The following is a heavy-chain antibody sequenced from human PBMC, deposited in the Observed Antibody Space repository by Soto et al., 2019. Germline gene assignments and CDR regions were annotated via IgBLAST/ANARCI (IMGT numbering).Heavy chain of an antibody. CDR2: IYYSGST. Sequence: QVQLQESGPGLVKPSQTLSLTCTVSGGSISSGGYYWSWIRQHPGKGLEWIGYIYYSGSTYYNPSLKSRVTIAVDTSKNQFSLKLSSVTAADTAVYYCARIKPSYYYDRPIWGQGTMVTVSS. D-gene: IGHD3-22*01. V-gene: IGHV4-31*03. CDR3: ARIKPSYYYDRPI. CDR1: GGSISSGGYY. J-gene: IGHJ3*02.